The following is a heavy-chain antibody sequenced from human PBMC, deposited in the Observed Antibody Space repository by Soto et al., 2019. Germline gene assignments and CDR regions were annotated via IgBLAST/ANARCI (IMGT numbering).Heavy chain of an antibody. CDR2: ISGDSRYT. J-gene: IGHJ4*02. D-gene: IGHD6-19*01. CDR1: GFIFSEYY. CDR3: ARDQGIAVAGTGPVFDY. V-gene: IGHV3-11*06. Sequence: GGSLRLSCAASGFIFSEYYMNWIRQAPGKGLEWVSYISGDSRYTNYADSVKGRFTISRDNDKNSLYLQMNDLRAEDTAIYFCARDQGIAVAGTGPVFDYWGQGTLVTVSS.